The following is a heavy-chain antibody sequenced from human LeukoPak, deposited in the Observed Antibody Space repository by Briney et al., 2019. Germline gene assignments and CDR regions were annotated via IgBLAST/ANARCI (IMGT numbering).Heavy chain of an antibody. Sequence: SQTPSLTRTVSCCSLRRGGFYLSWVRPPPREGLGGVGWLYYSGSTYYNPSLKSRVTFSVDTSKSQFSLKLSSVNAADTALYYCARAVYDYIWGSYRFDYWGQGTLVTVSS. D-gene: IGHD3-16*02. CDR1: CCSLRRGGFY. V-gene: IGHV4-31*03. J-gene: IGHJ4*02. CDR2: LYYSGST. CDR3: ARAVYDYIWGSYRFDY.